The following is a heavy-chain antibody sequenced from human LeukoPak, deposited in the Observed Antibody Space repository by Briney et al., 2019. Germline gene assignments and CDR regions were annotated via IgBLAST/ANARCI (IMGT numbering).Heavy chain of an antibody. V-gene: IGHV3-30-3*01. J-gene: IGHJ4*02. CDR2: ISYDGSNK. Sequence: GGSLRLSCAASGFIFSSYAMHWVRQAPGKGLEWVAVISYDGSNKYYADSVKGRFTISRDNSKNTLYLQMNSLRAEDTAVYYCARERPIRWLDYWGQGTLVTVSS. CDR1: GFIFSSYA. CDR3: ARERPIRWLDY. D-gene: IGHD5-12*01.